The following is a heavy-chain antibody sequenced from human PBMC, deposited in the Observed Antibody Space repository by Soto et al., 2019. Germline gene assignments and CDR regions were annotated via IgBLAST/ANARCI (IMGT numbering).Heavy chain of an antibody. CDR2: MSSSGGTI. V-gene: IGHV3-48*02. J-gene: IGHJ6*02. CDR3: ARARRDYYNYVMDV. CDR1: GFTFSSSS. Sequence: EVQLVESGGGLAQPGGSLRLSCAASGFTFSSSSMNWDRQAPGKGLEWVSYMSSSGGTIYYADSVKGRFTISRDNAKNSLYLQVNSLRDEDTAVYYCARARRDYYNYVMDVWGQGTTVSVSS.